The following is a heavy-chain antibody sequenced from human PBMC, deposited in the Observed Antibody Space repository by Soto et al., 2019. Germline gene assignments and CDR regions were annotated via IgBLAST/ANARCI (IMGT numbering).Heavy chain of an antibody. D-gene: IGHD6-13*01. CDR3: VKDESINWYSGHFRH. Sequence: LRLSCAASGFTFDDYAMHWVRQVPGKGLEGVSGINWNSGSIGYGDSVKGRFAISRDNAKNSLHLQMNSLSAEDTAFYYCVKDESINWYSGHFRHWGQGTLVTVSS. CDR1: GFTFDDYA. V-gene: IGHV3-9*01. CDR2: INWNSGSI. J-gene: IGHJ1*01.